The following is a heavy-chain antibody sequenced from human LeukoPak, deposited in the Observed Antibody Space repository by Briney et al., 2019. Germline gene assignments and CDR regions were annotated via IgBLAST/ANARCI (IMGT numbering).Heavy chain of an antibody. J-gene: IGHJ5*02. CDR1: GGTFSSYA. Sequence: ASVKVSCKASGGTFSSYAISWVRQAPGQGLEWVGRIIPILGIANYAQKFQGRVTITADKSTSTAYMELSSLRSEDTAVYYCASEVAVAGTRDPWGQGTLVTVSS. CDR3: ASEVAVAGTRDP. D-gene: IGHD6-19*01. V-gene: IGHV1-69*04. CDR2: IIPILGIA.